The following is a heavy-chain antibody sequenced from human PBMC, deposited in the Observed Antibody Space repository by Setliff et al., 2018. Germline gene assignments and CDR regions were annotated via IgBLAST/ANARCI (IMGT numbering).Heavy chain of an antibody. J-gene: IGHJ1*01. CDR2: IYPGDSDT. V-gene: IGHV5-51*01. CDR1: GYTFSNYW. Sequence: GESLKISCQGSGYTFSNYWIGWVRQMPGKGLEWMGVIYPGDSDTRYSPSFQGQVTFSADKSISTAYLQLSSLKASDTAIYYCARRAVTAEYFQHWGHGTLVTVSS. D-gene: IGHD4-17*01. CDR3: ARRAVTAEYFQH.